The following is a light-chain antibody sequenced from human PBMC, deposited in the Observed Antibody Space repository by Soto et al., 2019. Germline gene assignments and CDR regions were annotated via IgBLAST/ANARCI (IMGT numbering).Light chain of an antibody. J-gene: IGKJ3*01. V-gene: IGKV3-11*01. Sequence: EVVLTQSPATLSLSPGERATLSCRASQSVSTYLAWYQQKPGQPPRLLIYGASNRATGTPARFSGSGSGTDFTLTISSLEHEDFAVYYCHQRSNWPPFTFGPGTKVEIK. CDR1: QSVSTY. CDR2: GAS. CDR3: HQRSNWPPFT.